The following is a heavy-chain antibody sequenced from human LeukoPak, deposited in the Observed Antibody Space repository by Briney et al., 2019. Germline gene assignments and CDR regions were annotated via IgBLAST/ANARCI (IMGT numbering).Heavy chain of an antibody. V-gene: IGHV1-2*02. CDR2: INPNSGGT. CDR1: GYTFTGYY. Sequence: ASVKVSCKASGYTFTGYYMHWVRQAPGQGLEWMGWINPNSGGTNYAQKFQGRVTMTRDTSISTAYMELSRLRSDDTAVYYCASADDILTGYLYYWGRGTLVTVSS. CDR3: ASADDILTGYLYY. J-gene: IGHJ4*02. D-gene: IGHD3-9*01.